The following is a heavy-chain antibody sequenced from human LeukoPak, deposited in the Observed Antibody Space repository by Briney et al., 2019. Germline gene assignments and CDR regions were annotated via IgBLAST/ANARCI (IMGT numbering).Heavy chain of an antibody. V-gene: IGHV3-23*01. CDR2: ISGSGGST. D-gene: IGHD6-13*01. CDR1: GFTFSSYA. Sequence: GGSLRLSCAASGFTFSSYAMSWVRQAPGKGLEWVSAISGSGGSTYYADSVKGRFTTSRDNSKNTLYLQMNSLRAEDTAVYYCAKVEGERIAARRSHYYYGMDVWGQGTTVTVSS. J-gene: IGHJ6*02. CDR3: AKVEGERIAARRSHYYYGMDV.